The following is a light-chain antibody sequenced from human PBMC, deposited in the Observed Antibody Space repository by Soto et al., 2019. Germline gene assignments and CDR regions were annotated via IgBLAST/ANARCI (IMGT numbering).Light chain of an antibody. CDR2: DTS. V-gene: IGKV3-15*01. Sequence: EIVLTQSPGTLPLSPGEGATLSCRASQGIGDTLAWYQHKPGQTPRLLIYDTSTRATGVPTRFSGSRSGAEFTLTINNLQSEDFAVYYCQPYNNWPLTFGGGTKVYIK. CDR3: QPYNNWPLT. CDR1: QGIGDT. J-gene: IGKJ4*01.